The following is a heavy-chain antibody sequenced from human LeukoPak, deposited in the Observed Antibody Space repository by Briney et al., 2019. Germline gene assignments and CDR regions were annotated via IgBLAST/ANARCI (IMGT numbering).Heavy chain of an antibody. V-gene: IGHV3-53*01. CDR2: IYSGGST. J-gene: IGHJ4*02. CDR1: GFTVSSNC. D-gene: IGHD4/OR15-4a*01. CDR3: ARDHDCGDCLDD. Sequence: GGSLRLSCAASGFTVSSNCMSWVRQAPGKGLEWVSVIYSGGSTYYADSVKGRFTISRDNSKNTLYLQMNSLRAEDTAVYYCARDHDCGDCLDDWGQGTLVTVSS.